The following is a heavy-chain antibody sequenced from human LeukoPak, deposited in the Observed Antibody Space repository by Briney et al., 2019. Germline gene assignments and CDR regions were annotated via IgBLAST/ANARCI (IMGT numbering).Heavy chain of an antibody. CDR2: IWYDGSNK. V-gene: IGHV3-33*01. Sequence: GGSLRLSCAASGFTFSSYGMHWVRQAPGKGLEWVAVIWYDGSNKYYADSVRGRFTFSRDNSKNTLYLQMNSLRAEDTAVYCCARDRVVLSSDYYFDYWGQGTLVTVSS. CDR1: GFTFSSYG. J-gene: IGHJ4*02. D-gene: IGHD3-22*01. CDR3: ARDRVVLSSDYYFDY.